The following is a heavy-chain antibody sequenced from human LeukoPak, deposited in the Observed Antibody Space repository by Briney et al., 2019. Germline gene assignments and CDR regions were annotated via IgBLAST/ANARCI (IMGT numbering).Heavy chain of an antibody. CDR3: ARHTGGVTFYDAFDI. J-gene: IGHJ3*02. CDR1: GGSISSYY. V-gene: IGHV4-59*08. D-gene: IGHD3-10*01. Sequence: SETLSLTCTVSGGSISSYYWSWIRQPPGKGLEWIGYIYYSGSTNYNPSLKSRVTISVDTSKNQFSLKLSSVTAADTAVYYCARHTGGVTFYDAFDIWGQGTMVTVSS. CDR2: IYYSGST.